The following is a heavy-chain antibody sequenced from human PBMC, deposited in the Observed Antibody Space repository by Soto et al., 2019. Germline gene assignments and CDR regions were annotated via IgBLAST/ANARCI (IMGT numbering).Heavy chain of an antibody. V-gene: IGHV3-23*01. Sequence: EVQVLESGGGSVQPGGSLRLSCAASGFTFSNFAMSWVRHAPGKGLEWVSEISGSTGTTYYAESVKCRFIISRDNSKNTLHLQMNSLRAEDTAVYYCAKDTSSSPYYMDVWGKVTTVTVSS. D-gene: IGHD2-2*01. CDR1: GFTFSNFA. J-gene: IGHJ6*03. CDR2: ISGSTGTT. CDR3: AKDTSSSPYYMDV.